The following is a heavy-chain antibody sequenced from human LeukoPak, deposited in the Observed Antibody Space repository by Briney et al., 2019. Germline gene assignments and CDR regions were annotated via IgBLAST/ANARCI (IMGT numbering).Heavy chain of an antibody. CDR2: FDPEDGET. CDR1: GYTLTELS. Sequence: EASVKVSCKVSGYTLTELSMHWVRQAPGKGLEWMGGFDPEDGETIYAQKFQGRVTMTEDTSTDTAYMELSSLRFEDTAVYYCATARITFGGVIVMPFDYWGQGTLVTVSS. CDR3: ATARITFGGVIVMPFDY. D-gene: IGHD3-16*02. V-gene: IGHV1-24*01. J-gene: IGHJ4*02.